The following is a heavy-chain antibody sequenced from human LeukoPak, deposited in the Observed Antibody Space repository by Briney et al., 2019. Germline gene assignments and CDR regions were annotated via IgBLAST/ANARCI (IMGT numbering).Heavy chain of an antibody. D-gene: IGHD6-25*01. V-gene: IGHV3-11*01. CDR3: ARMRRRDIHFYDMDV. CDR2: IGSYGPII. Sequence: PGGCLRLSCAASGFTFTDYYMSSIRQAPGKGVEWISYIGSYGPIIYYADSVKCRFTISRDNAQASLFLQMSSLRAEDTAVDYCARMRRRDIHFYDMDVWGKGTTVSVSS. J-gene: IGHJ6*03. CDR1: GFTFTDYY.